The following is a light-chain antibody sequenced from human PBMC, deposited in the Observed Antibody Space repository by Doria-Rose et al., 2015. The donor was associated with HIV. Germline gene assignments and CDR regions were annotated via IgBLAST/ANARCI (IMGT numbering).Light chain of an antibody. Sequence: SQSASIGARVTITCRSSQTVSTYLNWFQQEPGKAPKLLIYAASRLQSGVPSRFSGSGSGTDFTLTISGLQPGDFATYYCQQTYSSPPWTFGQGTKVEMK. J-gene: IGKJ1*01. CDR2: AAS. CDR3: QQTYSSPPWT. CDR1: QTVSTY. V-gene: IGKV1-39*01.